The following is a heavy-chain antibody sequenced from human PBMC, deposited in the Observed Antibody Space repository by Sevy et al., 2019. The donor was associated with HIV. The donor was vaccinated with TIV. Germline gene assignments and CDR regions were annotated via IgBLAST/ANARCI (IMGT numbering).Heavy chain of an antibody. CDR2: IHYTGGT. J-gene: IGHJ4*02. CDR3: ANKRGYSHGPFDY. V-gene: IGHV4-30-4*01. D-gene: IGHD5-12*01. Sequence: SETLSLTCTVSGGSLSSSDYYWSWIRQPPGKGLEWLGYIHYTGGTYYNPFLKSPVAMSVDTSEEQFSLRLSFLTAADTALYYCANKRGYSHGPFDYWGQGILVTVSS. CDR1: GGSLSSSDYY.